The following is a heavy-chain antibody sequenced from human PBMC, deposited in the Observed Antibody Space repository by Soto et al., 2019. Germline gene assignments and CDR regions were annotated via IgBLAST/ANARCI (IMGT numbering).Heavy chain of an antibody. D-gene: IGHD3-22*01. CDR1: GYSFTSYW. V-gene: IGHV5-51*01. CDR2: IYPGDSDT. Sequence: PGESLKISCKGSGYSFTSYWIGWVRQMPGKGLEWMGIIYPGDSDTRYSPSFQGQVTISADKSISTAYLQWSSLKASDTAMYYCASSDSSGYYHESKYYFDYWGQGTLVTVSS. CDR3: ASSDSSGYYHESKYYFDY. J-gene: IGHJ4*02.